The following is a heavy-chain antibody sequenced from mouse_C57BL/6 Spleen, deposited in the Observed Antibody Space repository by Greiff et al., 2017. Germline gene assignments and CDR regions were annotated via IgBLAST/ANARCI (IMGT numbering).Heavy chain of an antibody. Sequence: VQLQQSGAELVRPGASVTLSCKASGYTSTDYEMHWVKQTPVHGLEWIGAIDPETGGTAYNQKFKGKAILTAEKSSSTAYMELRSLTSEDSAVYYCARGHYYGSSYCDWGKGTTLTVSS. CDR2: IDPETGGT. J-gene: IGHJ2*01. D-gene: IGHD1-1*01. CDR1: GYTSTDYE. V-gene: IGHV1-15*01. CDR3: ARGHYYGSSYCD.